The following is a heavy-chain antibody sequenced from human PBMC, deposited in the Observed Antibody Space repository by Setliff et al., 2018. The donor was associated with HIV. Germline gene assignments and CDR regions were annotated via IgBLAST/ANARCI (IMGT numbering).Heavy chain of an antibody. D-gene: IGHD7-27*01. CDR1: GASISYNT. J-gene: IGHJ4*02. CDR2: MYYSGGT. CDR3: ARGSTVWAFAH. V-gene: IGHV4-59*01. Sequence: SETLSLTCIVSGASISYNTWNWIRQSPGKGLQWIGYMYYSGGTTYNPSLKSRVAISADKSKNQFSLQLSSVTAADTAVYYCARGSTVWAFAHWGQGALVTVSS.